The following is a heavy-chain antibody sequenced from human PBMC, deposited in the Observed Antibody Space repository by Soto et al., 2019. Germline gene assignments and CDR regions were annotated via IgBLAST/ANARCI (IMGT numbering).Heavy chain of an antibody. CDR1: GFTFSSYA. V-gene: IGHV3-30-3*01. Sequence: QAQLVESGGGVVQPGRSLRLSCAASGFTFSSYAMHWVHQAPGKGLEWVALISYDGSNKYYADSVKGRFTISRDNSKNTLYLQMNSLRTEDTAVYYCGRCSSTSCHLGADYWGQGTLVTVSS. D-gene: IGHD2-2*01. J-gene: IGHJ4*02. CDR3: GRCSSTSCHLGADY. CDR2: ISYDGSNK.